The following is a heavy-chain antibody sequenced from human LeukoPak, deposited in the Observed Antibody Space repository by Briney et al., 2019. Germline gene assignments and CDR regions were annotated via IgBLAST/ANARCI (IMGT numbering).Heavy chain of an antibody. CDR3: AREATYYGSGSYSPD. CDR1: GFTFSSYS. V-gene: IGHV3-21*01. J-gene: IGHJ4*02. Sequence: GGSLRLSCAASGFTFSSYSMNWVRQAPGKGLEWVSSISSSSSYIYYADSVKGRFTISRDNAKNSLYLQMNSLRAEDTAVYYCAREATYYGSGSYSPDWGQGTQVTVSS. CDR2: ISSSSSYI. D-gene: IGHD3-10*01.